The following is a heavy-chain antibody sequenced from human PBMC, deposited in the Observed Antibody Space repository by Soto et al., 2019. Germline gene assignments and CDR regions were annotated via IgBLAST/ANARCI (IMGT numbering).Heavy chain of an antibody. Sequence: EVQLVESGGGLVKPGGSLRLSCAASGFTFSSYSMNWVRQAPGKGLEWVSSISSSSSYIYYADSVKGRFTISRDNAKNSLYLQVNSLRAEDTAVYYCARVGTTVDAFDIWGQGTMVTVSS. CDR3: ARVGTTVDAFDI. CDR2: ISSSSSYI. V-gene: IGHV3-21*01. D-gene: IGHD4-17*01. CDR1: GFTFSSYS. J-gene: IGHJ3*02.